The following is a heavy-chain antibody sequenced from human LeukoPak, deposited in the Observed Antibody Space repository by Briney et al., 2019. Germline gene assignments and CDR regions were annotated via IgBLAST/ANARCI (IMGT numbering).Heavy chain of an antibody. CDR3: AGQAAANSIDY. J-gene: IGHJ4*02. D-gene: IGHD2-2*01. CDR1: GGSISTYY. CDR2: IYYGGST. Sequence: PSETLSLTCTVSGGSISTYYWSWIRQPPGKGLEWIGYIYYGGSTNYNPSLKSRVTISVDTSKNQFSLKLSSATAADTAVYYCAGQAAANSIDYWGQGTLVTVSS. V-gene: IGHV4-59*08.